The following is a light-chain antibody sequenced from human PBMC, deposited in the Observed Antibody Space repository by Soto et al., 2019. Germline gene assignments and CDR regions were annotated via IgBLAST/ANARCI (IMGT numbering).Light chain of an antibody. CDR2: EVS. V-gene: IGLV2-14*03. CDR1: STDVGGYTY. J-gene: IGLJ3*02. CDR3: SSYTSGSTLV. Sequence: QSALTQPASVSGSPGQSITISCTGSSTDVGGYTYVSWYQQFPGKPPKLMIYEVSNRPSGVSNRFSGSKSGNTASLTISGLQAEDEADYHCSSYTSGSTLVFGGGTKVTV.